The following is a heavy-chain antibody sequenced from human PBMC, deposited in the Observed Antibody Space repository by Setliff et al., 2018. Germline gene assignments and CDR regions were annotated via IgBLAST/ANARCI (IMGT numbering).Heavy chain of an antibody. CDR3: ARDKGVISLDY. CDR2: IGGRGIST. CDR1: GFTVNSNY. J-gene: IGHJ4*02. Sequence: GGSLRLSCAASGFTVNSNYMSWVRQAPGKGLEWVSGIGGRGISTYYADSVKGRFIISRDNAKNSLYLQMNSLRAEDTAVYYCARDKGVISLDYWGQGTLVTVSS. D-gene: IGHD3-10*01. V-gene: IGHV3-23*01.